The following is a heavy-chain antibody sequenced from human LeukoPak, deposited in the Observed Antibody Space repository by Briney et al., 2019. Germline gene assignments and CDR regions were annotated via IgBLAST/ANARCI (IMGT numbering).Heavy chain of an antibody. CDR2: INPSDGSI. J-gene: IGHJ5*02. V-gene: IGHV1-46*01. D-gene: IGHD4-23*01. CDR3: ARDYGGSSGWFDP. Sequence: ASVKVSCKASGYTFTSYWIQWVRQAPGQGLEWMGLINPSDGSIAYAHKFQGRVTMTRDTSTSIAYMDLSSLRSEDTAVYYCARDYGGSSGWFDPWGQGTLVTVSS. CDR1: GYTFTSYW.